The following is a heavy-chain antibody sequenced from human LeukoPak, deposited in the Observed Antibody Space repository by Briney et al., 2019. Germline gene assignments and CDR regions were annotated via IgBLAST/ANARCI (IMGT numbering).Heavy chain of an antibody. CDR1: GFTFGNFA. Sequence: TGGSLRLSCAASGFTFGNFAMTWVRQAPGKGLEWVSSIVGSSSTYYADSLKGRFTISRDNAKNSLYLQMNSLRAEDTAVYYCARIGAGSSRDYWGQGTLVTVSS. CDR3: ARIGAGSSRDY. CDR2: IVGSSST. V-gene: IGHV3-21*01. J-gene: IGHJ4*02. D-gene: IGHD6-13*01.